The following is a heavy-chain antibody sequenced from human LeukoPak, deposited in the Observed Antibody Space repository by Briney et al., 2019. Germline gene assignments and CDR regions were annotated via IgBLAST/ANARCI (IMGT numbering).Heavy chain of an antibody. D-gene: IGHD6-19*01. CDR1: GGSFSGYY. CDR2: IYYSGST. Sequence: SETLSLTCAVYGGSFSGYYWSWIRQPPGKGLEWIGSIYYSGSTYYNPSLKSRVTISVDASKNQFSLKLSSVTAADTAVYYCARAGGSGWYPYCYYYYMDVWGKGTTVTVSS. CDR3: ARAGGSGWYPYCYYYYMDV. J-gene: IGHJ6*03. V-gene: IGHV4-34*01.